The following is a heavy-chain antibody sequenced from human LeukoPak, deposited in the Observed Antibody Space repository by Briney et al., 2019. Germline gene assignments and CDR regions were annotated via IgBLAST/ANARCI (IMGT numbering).Heavy chain of an antibody. CDR3: ASPYSGYDYNFDH. D-gene: IGHD5-12*01. Sequence: GGSLRLSCSASGFTFSSYAMHWVRQTPGKGLEYVSSISSNGGSTYYADSVKGRFTISRDNSKNTLFLQMSSLRTEDTAVYYCASPYSGYDYNFDHWGQGTLVTVSS. CDR2: ISSNGGST. CDR1: GFTFSSYA. V-gene: IGHV3-64D*06. J-gene: IGHJ4*02.